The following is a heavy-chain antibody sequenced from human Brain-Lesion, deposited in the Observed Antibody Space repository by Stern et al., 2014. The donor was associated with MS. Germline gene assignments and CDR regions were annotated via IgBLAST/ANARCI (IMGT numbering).Heavy chain of an antibody. J-gene: IGHJ4*02. V-gene: IGHV5-51*01. CDR3: ARRGDSSSSGFDY. CDR1: GYRVTSNW. CDR2: IWPGDSDS. D-gene: IGHD6-6*01. Sequence: EVQLVESGAEVKKPGESLKISCKGSGYRVTSNWIGWVRQMPGKGLEGRGAIWPGDSDSRYSPSFQGQVTISADKSISTAYLQWSSLQASDTAMYYCARRGDSSSSGFDYWGQGTLVIVSS.